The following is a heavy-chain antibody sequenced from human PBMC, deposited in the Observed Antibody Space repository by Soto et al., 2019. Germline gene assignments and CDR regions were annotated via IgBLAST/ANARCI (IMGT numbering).Heavy chain of an antibody. CDR2: INYSGST. J-gene: IGHJ3*02. Sequence: SETLSLTCTVSGGSISSGDYYWNWIRHPPGKGLEWIGYINYSGSTYYNPSLRSRVTISVDTSKNNFSLKLSSVTAADTAVYFCARRGYCSSTSCYYAFNIWGQGTMVTVSS. CDR3: ARRGYCSSTSCYYAFNI. CDR1: GGSISSGDYY. V-gene: IGHV4-30-4*01. D-gene: IGHD2-2*01.